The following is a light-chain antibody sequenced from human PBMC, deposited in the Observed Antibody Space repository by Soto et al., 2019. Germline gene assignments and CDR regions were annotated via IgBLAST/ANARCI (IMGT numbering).Light chain of an antibody. CDR1: SSDVGRYDF. J-gene: IGLJ1*01. V-gene: IGLV2-23*02. CDR2: EVY. Sequence: QSALTQPASVSGSPGQSITISCTGTSSDVGRYDFVSWYQGHPGKAPKVMIYEVYNRPSGVSNRFYGSKSGSTASLTISGLKLEDEADYYCCSYAGGSTYVFGTGTKLTVL. CDR3: CSYAGGSTYV.